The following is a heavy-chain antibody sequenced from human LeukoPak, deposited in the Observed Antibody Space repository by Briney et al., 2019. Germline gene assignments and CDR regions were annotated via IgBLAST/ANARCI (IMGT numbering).Heavy chain of an antibody. CDR2: ISGSGGST. D-gene: IGHD3-10*01. Sequence: GGSLRLFCAASGFTFSSYAMSWVRQAPGKGLEWVSAISGSGGSTYYADSVKGRFTISRDNSKNTLYLQMNSLRAEDTAVYYCAKDRGGSYGGDDAFDIWGQGTMVTVSS. J-gene: IGHJ3*02. CDR3: AKDRGGSYGGDDAFDI. CDR1: GFTFSSYA. V-gene: IGHV3-23*01.